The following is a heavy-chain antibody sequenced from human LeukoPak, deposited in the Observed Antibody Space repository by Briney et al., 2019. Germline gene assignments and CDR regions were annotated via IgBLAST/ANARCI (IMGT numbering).Heavy chain of an antibody. V-gene: IGHV4-39*07. CDR2: IYHTGST. J-gene: IGHJ5*01. D-gene: IGHD3-3*02. CDR1: GASISSDSDY. CDR3: ARDISISWFYS. Sequence: SETLSLTCTVSGASISSDSDYWAWVRQPPGKGLQWIGSIYHTGSTFYNPSLMSRVSISIDSSKNQFSLKLSSVTVADTALYYCARDISISWFYSWGQGTLVSVSS.